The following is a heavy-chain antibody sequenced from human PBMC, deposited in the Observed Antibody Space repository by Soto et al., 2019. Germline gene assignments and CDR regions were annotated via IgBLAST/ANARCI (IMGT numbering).Heavy chain of an antibody. CDR3: CTISHYSDTTGYYYYYGMDV. V-gene: IGHV3-15*01. Sequence: GGSLRLSCAASGFTFSDAWLSWVRQAPGKGLEWVGRIKSKSDGGTTDYAAPVKGRFTISRDDSKNTLYLQINSLKTEDTAFYYCCTISHYSDTTGYYYYYGMDVWGQGTTVTVSS. J-gene: IGHJ6*02. CDR2: IKSKSDGGTT. CDR1: GFTFSDAW. D-gene: IGHD3-22*01.